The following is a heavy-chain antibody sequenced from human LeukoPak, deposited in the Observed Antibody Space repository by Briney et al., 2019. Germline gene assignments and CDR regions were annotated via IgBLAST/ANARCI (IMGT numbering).Heavy chain of an antibody. CDR3: AKDPSVVVVSSDY. Sequence: GGSLRLSCAASGFTFSSYAMSWVRQAPGKGLEWVSAISGSGGSTYYADPVKGRFTISRDNSKNTLYLQMNSLRAEDTAVYYCAKDPSVVVVSSDYWGQGTLVTVSS. CDR2: ISGSGGST. V-gene: IGHV3-23*01. D-gene: IGHD2-15*01. CDR1: GFTFSSYA. J-gene: IGHJ4*02.